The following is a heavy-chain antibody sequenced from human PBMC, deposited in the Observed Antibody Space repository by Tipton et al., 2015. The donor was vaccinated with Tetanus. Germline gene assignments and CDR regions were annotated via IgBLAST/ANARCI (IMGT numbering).Heavy chain of an antibody. D-gene: IGHD3-10*01. J-gene: IGHJ6*02. CDR1: GDSVSSNSAA. CDR2: TCYRPKWYN. V-gene: IGHV6-1*01. CDR3: ARAGGGYYSMGV. Sequence: GLVKPSQTLSLTCAISGDSVSSNSAAWNWIRQSPSRGLEWLGRTCYRPKWYNDYAVSVKSPITISPDPSKNQFSLQLNSVTTEDTAVYYCARAGGGYYSMGVWGQGTPVAVSS.